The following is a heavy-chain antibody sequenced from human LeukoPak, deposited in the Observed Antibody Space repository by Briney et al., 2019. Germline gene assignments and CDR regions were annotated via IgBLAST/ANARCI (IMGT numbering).Heavy chain of an antibody. CDR2: IYYSGST. V-gene: IGHV4-59*08. Sequence: PSETLSLTCTVSGGSISSYYWSWIRQPPGKGLEWIGYIYYSGSTNYNPSLMSRVTISVDTSKNQFSLKLSSVTAADTALYYCARANTYGSGRFHWGQGTLVTVSS. J-gene: IGHJ4*02. CDR3: ARANTYGSGRFH. CDR1: GGSISSYY. D-gene: IGHD3-10*01.